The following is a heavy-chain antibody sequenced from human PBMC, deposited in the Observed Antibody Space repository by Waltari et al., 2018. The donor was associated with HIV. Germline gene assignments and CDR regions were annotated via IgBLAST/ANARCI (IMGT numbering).Heavy chain of an antibody. D-gene: IGHD4-17*01. CDR2: IYHSGTT. J-gene: IGHJ6*02. Sequence: QVQLHESGPGLVKPSETLSLTCGVSGYSISSGYLWGWIRQAPGKGLVWIGHIYHSGTTHYNPALQSRVTLSVDTSKNQFSLRLDSVTAADTAVYFCARGADRGDDRRDYYGMDVWGQGTTVTVSS. CDR1: GYSISSGYL. V-gene: IGHV4-38-2*01. CDR3: ARGADRGDDRRDYYGMDV.